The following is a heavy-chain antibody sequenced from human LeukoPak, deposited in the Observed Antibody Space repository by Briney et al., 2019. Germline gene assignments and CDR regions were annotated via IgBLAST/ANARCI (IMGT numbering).Heavy chain of an antibody. CDR1: GYTFTSYA. CDR3: ARVHDFWSGSHFDY. J-gene: IGHJ4*02. V-gene: IGHV7-4-1*02. Sequence: ASVKDSCKVSGYTFTSYAMNRVRQAPGQGLEWMGWINTNTGNPTYAQGFTGRFVFSLDTSVSTAYLQISSLKAEDTAVYYCARVHDFWSGSHFDYWGQGTLVTVSS. D-gene: IGHD3-3*01. CDR2: INTNTGNP.